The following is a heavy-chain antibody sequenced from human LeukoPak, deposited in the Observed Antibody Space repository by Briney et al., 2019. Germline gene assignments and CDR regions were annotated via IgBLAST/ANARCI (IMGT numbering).Heavy chain of an antibody. D-gene: IGHD3-22*01. V-gene: IGHV1-69*13. CDR2: IIPIFGTA. Sequence: ASVTVSCKASGGTFSSYAISGVRQAPGQGLEGMGGIIPIFGTANYAQKFQGRVTITADESTSTAYMELSSLRSEDTAVYYCARRYYDSSGWGRYFDYWGQGTLVTVSS. CDR1: GGTFSSYA. J-gene: IGHJ4*02. CDR3: ARRYYDSSGWGRYFDY.